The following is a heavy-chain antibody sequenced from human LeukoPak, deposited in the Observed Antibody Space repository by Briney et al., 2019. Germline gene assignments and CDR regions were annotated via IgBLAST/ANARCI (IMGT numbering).Heavy chain of an antibody. V-gene: IGHV3-30*04. J-gene: IGHJ4*02. Sequence: GGSLRLSCAASGFTFSSFAMHWVRQAPGKGLEWVAVISHDGSNKFYADSVKGRFTISRDSSKNTLYLHMNSLRAEDTAVYYCARAYCGGDCPMDYWGQGTLVTVSS. D-gene: IGHD2-21*02. CDR2: ISHDGSNK. CDR1: GFTFSSFA. CDR3: ARAYCGGDCPMDY.